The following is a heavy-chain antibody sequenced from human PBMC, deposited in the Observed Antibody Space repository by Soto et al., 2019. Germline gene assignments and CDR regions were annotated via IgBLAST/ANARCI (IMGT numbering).Heavy chain of an antibody. CDR3: ARADAITMVRGVTAYYYYGMDV. D-gene: IGHD3-10*01. V-gene: IGHV1-18*01. J-gene: IGHJ6*02. Sequence: QVQLVQSGAEVKKPGASVKVSCKASGYTFTSYGISWVRQAPGQGLEWMGWISAYNGNTNYAQKLQGRVTMTTDTSTSTAYMELRSLRSDDTAVYYCARADAITMVRGVTAYYYYGMDVWGQGTTVTVSS. CDR1: GYTFTSYG. CDR2: ISAYNGNT.